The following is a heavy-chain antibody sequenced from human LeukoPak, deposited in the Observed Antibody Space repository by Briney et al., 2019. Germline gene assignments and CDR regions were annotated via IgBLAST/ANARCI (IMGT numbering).Heavy chain of an antibody. CDR2: IYSSGST. CDR3: ATDAKYYHGGDYFDY. D-gene: IGHD4/OR15-4a*01. Sequence: PSETLSLTCTASGGSISSYFWSWIRQPPGKGLEWIGCIYSSGSTNYNPSLKSRVTISVDTSKNQFSLRPSSVTAADTAVYYCATDAKYYHGGDYFDYWGQGTLVTVSS. CDR1: GGSISSYF. V-gene: IGHV4-59*01. J-gene: IGHJ4*02.